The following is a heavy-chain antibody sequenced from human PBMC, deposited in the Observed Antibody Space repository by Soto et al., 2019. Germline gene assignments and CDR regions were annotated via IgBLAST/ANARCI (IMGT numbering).Heavy chain of an antibody. CDR3: ARVTTSLRYYYYGMDV. J-gene: IGHJ6*02. V-gene: IGHV1-69*13. D-gene: IGHD4-4*01. CDR1: GGTFSSYA. CDR2: IIPIFGTA. Sequence: SVKVSCKASGGTFSSYAISWVRQAPGQGLEWMGGIIPIFGTANYAQKFQGRVTITADESTSTAYMELSSLRSEDTAVYYCARVTTSLRYYYYGMDVWGQGTTVTVSS.